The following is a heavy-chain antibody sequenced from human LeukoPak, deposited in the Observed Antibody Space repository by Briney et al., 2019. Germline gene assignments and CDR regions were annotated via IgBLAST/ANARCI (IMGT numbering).Heavy chain of an antibody. Sequence: SETLSLTCTVSGGSISSSSYYWGWIRQPPGKGLEWIGSIYYSGSTNYNPSLKSRVTISVDTSKNQFSLKLSSVTAADTAVYYCASFSSSWYQDYYYGMDVWGQGTTVTVSS. D-gene: IGHD6-13*01. CDR2: IYYSGST. CDR3: ASFSSSWYQDYYYGMDV. V-gene: IGHV4-39*01. J-gene: IGHJ6*02. CDR1: GGSISSSSYY.